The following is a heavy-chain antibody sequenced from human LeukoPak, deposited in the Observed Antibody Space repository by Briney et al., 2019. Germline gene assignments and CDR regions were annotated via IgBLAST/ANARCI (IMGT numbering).Heavy chain of an antibody. J-gene: IGHJ6*03. CDR1: GGSFSGYY. CDR3: ARVPHIVLMVHMSYYYYYYMDV. V-gene: IGHV4-34*01. CDR2: INHSGST. D-gene: IGHD2-8*01. Sequence: KSSETLSLTCAVYGGSFSGYYWSWIRQPPGKGLEWIGEINHSGSTNYNPSLKSRVTISVDTSKNQFSLKLSSVTAADTAVYYCARVPHIVLMVHMSYYYYYYMDVWGKGTTVTVSS.